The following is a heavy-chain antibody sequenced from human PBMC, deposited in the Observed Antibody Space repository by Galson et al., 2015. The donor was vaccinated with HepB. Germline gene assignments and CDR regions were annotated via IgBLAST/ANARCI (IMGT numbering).Heavy chain of an antibody. CDR2: IYHSGST. J-gene: IGHJ6*02. CDR1: GGSISSGGYS. D-gene: IGHD1-14*01. Sequence: TLSLTCAVSGGSISSGGYSWSWIRQPPGKGLEWIGYIYHSGSTYYNPSLKSRVTISVDRSKSQFSLKLSSVTAADTAVYYCARDVNLYYYYGMDVWGQGTTVTVSS. CDR3: ARDVNLYYYYGMDV. V-gene: IGHV4-30-2*01.